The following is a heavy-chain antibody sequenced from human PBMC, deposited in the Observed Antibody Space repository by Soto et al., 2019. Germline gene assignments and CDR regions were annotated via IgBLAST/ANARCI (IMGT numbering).Heavy chain of an antibody. CDR2: INHSGST. J-gene: IGHJ5*02. CDR1: GGSFSGYY. D-gene: IGHD2-2*01. V-gene: IGHV4-34*01. CDR3: ARGPRVPEVPAAMFGGHWFDP. Sequence: PSETLSLTCAVYGGSFSGYYWSWIRQPPGKGLEWIGEINHSGSTNYNPSKKSRVTISVDTSKNQFSLKLSSVTAADTAVYYFARGPRVPEVPAAMFGGHWFDPWGQGTLVTVSS.